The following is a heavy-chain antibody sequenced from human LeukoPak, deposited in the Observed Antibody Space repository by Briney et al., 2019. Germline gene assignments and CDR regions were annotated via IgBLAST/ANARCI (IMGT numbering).Heavy chain of an antibody. V-gene: IGHV4-39*01. CDR3: ASQICFETRDYFHLEWFDP. Sequence: SETLSLTCTVSGGSISSSSYYWGWIRQPPGKGLEWIGSGSSSESTYYNPSLKGRVTISVDTSRNQFSLKMSSVSAADTAIYYCASQICFETRDYFHLEWFDPWGQGILVTVSS. J-gene: IGHJ5*02. CDR2: GSSSEST. D-gene: IGHD3-3*01. CDR1: GGSISSSSYY.